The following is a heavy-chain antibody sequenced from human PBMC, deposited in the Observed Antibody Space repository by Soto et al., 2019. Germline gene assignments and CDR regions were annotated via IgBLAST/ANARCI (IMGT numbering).Heavy chain of an antibody. CDR1: GFTFSSYD. V-gene: IGHV3-13*01. J-gene: IGHJ6*03. Sequence: GGSLRLSCAASGFTFSSYDMHWVRQATGKGLEWVSAIGTAGDTYYPGSVKGRFTISRENAKNSLYLQMNSLRAGDTAVYYCARALSEYQLLSPPRYYYYMDVWGKGTTVTVSS. D-gene: IGHD2-2*01. CDR2: IGTAGDT. CDR3: ARALSEYQLLSPPRYYYYMDV.